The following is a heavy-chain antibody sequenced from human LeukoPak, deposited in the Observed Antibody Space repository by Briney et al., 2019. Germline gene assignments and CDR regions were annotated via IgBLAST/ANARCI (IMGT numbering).Heavy chain of an antibody. CDR1: GGSISSGGYS. J-gene: IGHJ4*02. CDR3: ARAHRLYSSSWYGNGDFDY. Sequence: SETLSLTCAVSGGSISSGGYSWSWIRQPPGKGLEWIGYIYHSGSTYYNPSLKSRVTISVDRSKNQFSPKLSSVTAADTAVYYCARAHRLYSSSWYGNGDFDYWGQGTLVTVSS. D-gene: IGHD6-13*01. CDR2: IYHSGST. V-gene: IGHV4-30-2*01.